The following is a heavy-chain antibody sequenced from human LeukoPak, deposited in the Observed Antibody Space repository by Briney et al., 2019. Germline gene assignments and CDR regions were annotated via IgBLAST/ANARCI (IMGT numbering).Heavy chain of an antibody. Sequence: GGSLRLSCAASGFTFSSYGMHWVRQAPGKGLEWVAVISYDGSNKYYADSVKGRFTISRDNSKNTLYLQMNSLRAEDTAVYYCARGGYYDSSGHYGRFDYWGQGTLVTVSS. J-gene: IGHJ4*02. CDR3: ARGGYYDSSGHYGRFDY. D-gene: IGHD3-22*01. V-gene: IGHV3-30*03. CDR1: GFTFSSYG. CDR2: ISYDGSNK.